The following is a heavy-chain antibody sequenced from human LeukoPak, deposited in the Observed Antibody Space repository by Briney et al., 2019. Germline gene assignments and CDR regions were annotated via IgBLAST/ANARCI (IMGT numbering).Heavy chain of an antibody. Sequence: PGRSLRLSCTASVFTFGDYAMSWVRQAPGKGLEWVGFIRSKAYGGTTEYAASVKGRFTISRDDSKSIAYLQMNSLKTEDTAVYYCTREGYYYDSSGYYLNFDYWGQGTLVTVSS. J-gene: IGHJ4*02. D-gene: IGHD3-22*01. CDR2: IRSKAYGGTT. V-gene: IGHV3-49*04. CDR1: VFTFGDYA. CDR3: TREGYYYDSSGYYLNFDY.